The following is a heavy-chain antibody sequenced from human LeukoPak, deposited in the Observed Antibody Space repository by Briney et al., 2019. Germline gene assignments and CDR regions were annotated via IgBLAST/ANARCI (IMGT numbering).Heavy chain of an antibody. CDR3: ARGLGYCSSTSCHGSAFDI. V-gene: IGHV1-18*01. Sequence: GASVKVSCKASGYTFTSYGISWVRQAPGQGLEWMGWISAYNGNTNYAQKLQGRVTMTTDTSTSTAYMELRSLRSDDTAVYYCARGLGYCSSTSCHGSAFDIWGQGTMVTVSS. J-gene: IGHJ3*02. CDR1: GYTFTSYG. D-gene: IGHD2-2*01. CDR2: ISAYNGNT.